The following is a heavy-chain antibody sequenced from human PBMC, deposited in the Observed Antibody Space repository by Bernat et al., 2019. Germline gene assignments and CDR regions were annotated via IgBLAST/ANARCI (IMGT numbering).Heavy chain of an antibody. CDR2: IYYSGST. J-gene: IGHJ4*02. V-gene: IGHV4-31*03. CDR3: ARDTGSYYGSGSYLTFDY. D-gene: IGHD3-10*01. CDR1: GGSISSGGSY. Sequence: QVQLQESGPGLVKPSQTLSLPCTVSGGSISSGGSYWSWIRQHPGKGLEWIGYIYYSGSTYYNPSLKSRVTISVDTSKNQFSLKLSSVTAADTAVYYCARDTGSYYGSGSYLTFDYWGQGTLVTVSS.